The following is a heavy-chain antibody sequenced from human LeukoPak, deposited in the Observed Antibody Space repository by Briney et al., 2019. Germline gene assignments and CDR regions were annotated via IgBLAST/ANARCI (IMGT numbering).Heavy chain of an antibody. J-gene: IGHJ6*02. CDR1: GFTFSSYG. D-gene: IGHD2-2*01. CDR2: ISYDGSNK. V-gene: IGHV3-30*18. Sequence: GGSLRLSCAASGFTFSSYGMHWVRQAPGKGLEWVAVISYDGSNKYYADSVKGRFTISRDNSKNTLYLQMNSLRADDTAAYYCAKGYQLLSRYYGMDVWGQGTTVTVSS. CDR3: AKGYQLLSRYYGMDV.